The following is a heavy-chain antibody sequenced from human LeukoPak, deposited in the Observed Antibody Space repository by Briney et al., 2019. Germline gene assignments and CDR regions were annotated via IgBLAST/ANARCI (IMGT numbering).Heavy chain of an antibody. J-gene: IGHJ3*02. D-gene: IGHD5-24*01. CDR1: GYTFTSYG. CDR2: INPNSGGT. Sequence: GASVKVSCKASGYTFTSYGISWVRQAPGQGLEWMGWINPNSGGTNFAQKSQGRVTMTRDTSTTTAYMELSSLRSDDTAVYFCARDRGSPDAFDIWGQGTMVTVSS. V-gene: IGHV1-2*02. CDR3: ARDRGSPDAFDI.